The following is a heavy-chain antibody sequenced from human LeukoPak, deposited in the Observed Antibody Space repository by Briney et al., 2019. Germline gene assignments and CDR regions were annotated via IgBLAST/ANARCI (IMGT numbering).Heavy chain of an antibody. CDR1: GFTFSSYS. V-gene: IGHV3-48*01. CDR3: APQGIHTPR. Sequence: GGSLRLSCAASGFTFSSYSMNWVRQAPGKGLEWVSYISSSSSTIYYADSVKGRFTISRDNAKNSLYLQMNSLRAEDTAVYYCAPQGIHTPRWGQGTLVTVSS. D-gene: IGHD2-2*02. J-gene: IGHJ4*02. CDR2: ISSSSSTI.